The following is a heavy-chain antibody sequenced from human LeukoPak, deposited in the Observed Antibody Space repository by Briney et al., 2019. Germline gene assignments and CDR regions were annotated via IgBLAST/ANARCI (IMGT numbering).Heavy chain of an antibody. D-gene: IGHD5-18*01. CDR3: AVRGYSYGLFFDY. J-gene: IGHJ4*02. CDR2: IYHSGST. CDR1: GGSISSGGYS. Sequence: SETLSLTRAVSGGSISSGGYSWSWIRQPPGKGLGWIGYIYHSGSTYYNPSLKSRVTISVDRSKNQFSLKLSSVTAADTAVYYCAVRGYSYGLFFDYWGQGTLVTVSS. V-gene: IGHV4-30-2*01.